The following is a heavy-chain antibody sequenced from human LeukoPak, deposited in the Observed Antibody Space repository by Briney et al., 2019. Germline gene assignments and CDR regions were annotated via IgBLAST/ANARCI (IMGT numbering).Heavy chain of an antibody. J-gene: IGHJ6*02. D-gene: IGHD3-10*02. CDR2: ITSTSSPI. Sequence: PGGSLRLSCAGSGFTFSSYSMTWVRRAPGKGLEWLSYITSTSSPIYYADSVRGRFTISRDNAKNSLYLQMNSLGAEDTAVYYCARMFRPYYYGMDVWGQGTTVTVSS. CDR3: ARMFRPYYYGMDV. V-gene: IGHV3-48*01. CDR1: GFTFSSYS.